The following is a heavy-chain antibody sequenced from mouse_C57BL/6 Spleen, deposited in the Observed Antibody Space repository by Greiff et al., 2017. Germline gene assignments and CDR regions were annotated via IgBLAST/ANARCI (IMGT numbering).Heavy chain of an antibody. D-gene: IGHD1-1*01. CDR2: IYPGSGST. CDR1: GYTFTSYW. Sequence: QVQLQQPGAELVKPGASVKMSCKASGYTFTSYWITWVKQRPGQGLEWIGDIYPGSGSTNYNEKFKSKATLTVDTSSSTAYMQLSSLTSEDSAVYYCARRGYCYGSSYFPPYWGQGTTLTVSS. CDR3: ARRGYCYGSSYFPPY. V-gene: IGHV1-55*01. J-gene: IGHJ2*01.